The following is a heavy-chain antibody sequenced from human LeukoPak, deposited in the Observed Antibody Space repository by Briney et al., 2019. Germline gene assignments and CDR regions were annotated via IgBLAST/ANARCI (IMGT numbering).Heavy chain of an antibody. Sequence: ASVKVSCKASGYTFTSYGISWVRQAPGQGLKWMGWISAYNGNTNYAQKLQGRVTMTTDTSTSTAYMELRSLRSEDTAVYYCARDHPRDSSGYGYYYYGMDVWGQGTTVTVSS. CDR1: GYTFTSYG. V-gene: IGHV1-18*01. J-gene: IGHJ6*02. CDR3: ARDHPRDSSGYGYYYYGMDV. CDR2: ISAYNGNT. D-gene: IGHD3-22*01.